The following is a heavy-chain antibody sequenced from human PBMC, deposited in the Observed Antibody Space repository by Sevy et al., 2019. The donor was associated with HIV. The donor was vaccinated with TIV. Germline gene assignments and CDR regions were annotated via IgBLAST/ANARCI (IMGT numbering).Heavy chain of an antibody. V-gene: IGHV1-2*06. CDR1: GYTFTGFN. D-gene: IGHD1-7*01. Sequence: ASVKVSCKASGYTFTGFNIHWLRHAPGQGLEWMGRINPNSGGTNYAQKFQGRVTVTWDTSINTAYLEMNRLGSDDTAVYYCARINYLNYFDYWGQGTLVTVSS. CDR3: ARINYLNYFDY. J-gene: IGHJ4*02. CDR2: INPNSGGT.